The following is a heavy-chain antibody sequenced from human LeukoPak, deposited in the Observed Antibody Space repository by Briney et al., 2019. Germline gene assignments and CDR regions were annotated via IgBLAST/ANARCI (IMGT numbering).Heavy chain of an antibody. CDR2: IYYSGST. Sequence: PSETLSLTCTVSGGSISSSSYYWGWIRQPPGKGLEWIGSIYYSGSTYYNPSLKSRVTISVDTSKNQFSLKLSSVTAADTAVYYCARRVVSDASDIWGQGTMVTVSS. CDR1: GGSISSSSYY. D-gene: IGHD2-2*01. J-gene: IGHJ3*02. V-gene: IGHV4-39*07. CDR3: ARRVVSDASDI.